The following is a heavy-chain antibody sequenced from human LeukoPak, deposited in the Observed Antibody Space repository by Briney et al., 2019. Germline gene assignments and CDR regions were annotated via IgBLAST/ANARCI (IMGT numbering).Heavy chain of an antibody. D-gene: IGHD2-8*02. V-gene: IGHV3-74*01. Sequence: GGFLRLSCPASGFTFSNYWWHGVGQAPGKGLVWVSRINNDGSSTNYADSVKGRFTISRDNAKNTLYLQMNSLRADDTAVYYCAGTYWADYWGQGTLVTVSS. CDR2: INNDGSST. J-gene: IGHJ4*02. CDR1: GFTFSNYW. CDR3: AGTYWADY.